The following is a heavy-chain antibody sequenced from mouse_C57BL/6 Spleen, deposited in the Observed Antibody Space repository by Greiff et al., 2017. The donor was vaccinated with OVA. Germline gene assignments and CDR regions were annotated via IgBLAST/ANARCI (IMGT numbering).Heavy chain of an antibody. Sequence: EVMLVESGGGLVKPGGSLKLSCAASGLTFSDYGMHWVRQAPEKGLEWVAYISSGSSTIYYADTVKGRFTISRDNAKNTLFLQMTSLRSEDTAMYYCARHFDVWGTGTTVTVSS. CDR2: ISSGSSTI. CDR3: ARHFDV. V-gene: IGHV5-17*01. J-gene: IGHJ1*03. CDR1: GLTFSDYG.